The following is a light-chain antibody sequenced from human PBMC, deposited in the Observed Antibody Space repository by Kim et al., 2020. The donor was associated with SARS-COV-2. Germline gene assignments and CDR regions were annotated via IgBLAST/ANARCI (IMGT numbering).Light chain of an antibody. V-gene: IGLV2-14*01. CDR3: SSYTRSSTWV. Sequence: QSALTQPAYVSGSPGQSITIPCTGSSSDVGAYNYVSWYQQHPGKAPKLMIYGVTKRPSGVSDRFSASKSGNTAALTISGLQTDDEAEYYCSSYTRSSTWVFGGWTQLTVL. J-gene: IGLJ3*02. CDR1: SSDVGAYNY. CDR2: GVT.